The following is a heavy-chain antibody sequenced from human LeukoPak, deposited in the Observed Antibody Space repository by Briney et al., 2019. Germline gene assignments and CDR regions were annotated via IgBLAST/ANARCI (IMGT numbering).Heavy chain of an antibody. CDR1: GYTFTSYG. CDR2: NSAYNGNT. V-gene: IGHV1-18*01. CDR3: ARNPRSGYFPHYHYYGMDV. J-gene: IGHJ6*02. Sequence: ASVKVSCKASGYTFTSYGISWVRQAPGQGLERMVWNSAYNGNTNYAQKLQGRATMTTDTSTSTAYIDLRSLRSDDKAVYYCARNPRSGYFPHYHYYGMDVWGQGTTVTVSS. D-gene: IGHD3-3*01.